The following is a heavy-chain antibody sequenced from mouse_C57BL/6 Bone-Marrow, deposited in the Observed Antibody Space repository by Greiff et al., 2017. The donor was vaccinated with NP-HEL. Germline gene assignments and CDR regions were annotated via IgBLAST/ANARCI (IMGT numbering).Heavy chain of an antibody. CDR1: GYTFTSYW. CDR2: IDPSDSYT. Sequence: QVQLKQPGAELVRPGTSVKLSCKASGYTFTSYWMHWVKQRPGQGLEWIGVIDPSDSYTNYNQKFKGKATLTVDTSSSTAYMQLSSLTSEDSAVYYWAREGLYGYDEDYYAMDYWGQGTSVTVSS. D-gene: IGHD2-2*01. CDR3: AREGLYGYDEDYYAMDY. J-gene: IGHJ4*01. V-gene: IGHV1-59*01.